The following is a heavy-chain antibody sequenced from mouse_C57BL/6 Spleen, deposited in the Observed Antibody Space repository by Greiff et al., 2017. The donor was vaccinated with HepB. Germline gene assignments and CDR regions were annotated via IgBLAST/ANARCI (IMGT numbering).Heavy chain of an antibody. CDR2: IDPNSGGT. J-gene: IGHJ2*01. CDR3: ASDYYGSSLSYYFDY. D-gene: IGHD1-1*01. Sequence: QVQLQQPGAELVKPGASVKLSCKASGYTFTSYWMPWVKQRPGRGLEWIGRIDPNSGGTKYNEKFKGKATLTVDKPSSTAYMQLSSLTAEDSAVYYWASDYYGSSLSYYFDYWGQGTTLTVSS. V-gene: IGHV1-72*01. CDR1: GYTFTSYW.